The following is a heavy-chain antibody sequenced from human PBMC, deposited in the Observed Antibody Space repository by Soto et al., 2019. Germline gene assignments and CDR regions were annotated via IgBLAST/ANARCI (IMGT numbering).Heavy chain of an antibody. Sequence: SETLSLTCAVYGGSFSGYYWSWIRQPPGKGLEWIGEINHSGSTNYNPSLKSRVTISVDTSKNQFSLKLSSVTAADTAVYYCARGCSSTSCPGPHGYYYGMDAWGQGTTVTVSS. V-gene: IGHV4-34*01. CDR3: ARGCSSTSCPGPHGYYYGMDA. D-gene: IGHD2-2*01. J-gene: IGHJ6*02. CDR1: GGSFSGYY. CDR2: INHSGST.